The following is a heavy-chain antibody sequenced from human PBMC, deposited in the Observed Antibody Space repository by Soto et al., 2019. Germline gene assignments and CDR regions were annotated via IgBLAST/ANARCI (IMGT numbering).Heavy chain of an antibody. D-gene: IGHD3-16*01. Sequence: QGQLVQSGAEVKKPGSSVKVSCRASGSTFTNSVITWVRKGPGQGLEFMGGIIPLLGTVDYAENFQGRVTLTADKVTNTVYLEMRSLRDDDTSVYYCARSGLRRPHNPYRFFGLDVWGHGPTFSV. V-gene: IGHV1-69*06. CDR3: ARSGLRRPHNPYRFFGLDV. CDR1: GSTFTNSV. J-gene: IGHJ6*02. CDR2: IIPLLGTV.